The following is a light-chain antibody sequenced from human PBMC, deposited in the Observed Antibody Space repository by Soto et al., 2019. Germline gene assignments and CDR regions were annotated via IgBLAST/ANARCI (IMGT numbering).Light chain of an antibody. Sequence: EIMMTQSPATLSVSPGGRVTLSCRATQSVSSNLAWYQQKPGQAPRLLIYGASTRATGIPACFSGSGSGTAFTLTISSLQYEDFSAYYCQQYNNWPRTFGQGTKVEIK. V-gene: IGKV3-15*01. J-gene: IGKJ1*01. CDR3: QQYNNWPRT. CDR2: GAS. CDR1: QSVSSN.